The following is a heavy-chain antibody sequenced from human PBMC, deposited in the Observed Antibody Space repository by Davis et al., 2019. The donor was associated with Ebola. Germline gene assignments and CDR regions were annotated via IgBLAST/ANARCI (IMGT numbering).Heavy chain of an antibody. CDR1: GFIFSAYW. CDR3: ARGGCSSTSCYKGRSGFYYYYAMDV. V-gene: IGHV3-7*01. D-gene: IGHD2-2*02. J-gene: IGHJ6*02. Sequence: GESLKISCAASGFIFSAYWMAWVRQAPGKGLEWVANIKQDGSEKYYVDSVKGRFTISRDNAKNSLYLQMNSLRAEDTAVYYCARGGCSSTSCYKGRSGFYYYYAMDVWGQGTTVTVSS. CDR2: IKQDGSEK.